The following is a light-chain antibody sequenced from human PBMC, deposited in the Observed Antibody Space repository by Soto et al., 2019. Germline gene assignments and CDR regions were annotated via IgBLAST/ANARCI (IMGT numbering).Light chain of an antibody. Sequence: QSALTQPRSVSGSPGQSVTISCTGTSSDVGGYKYVSWYQQHPGKATKLMIYDVSKRPSGVPDRFSGSKSGNTASLTISGLQAEDEADYYCCSYAGSYTLVVFGGGTKLTVL. V-gene: IGLV2-11*01. CDR3: CSYAGSYTLVV. J-gene: IGLJ2*01. CDR1: SSDVGGYKY. CDR2: DVS.